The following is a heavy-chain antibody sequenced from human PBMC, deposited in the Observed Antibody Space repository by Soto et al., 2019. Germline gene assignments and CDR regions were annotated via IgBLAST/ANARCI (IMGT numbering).Heavy chain of an antibody. CDR1: GGSISSSSYY. CDR2: IYYSGST. V-gene: IGHV4-39*01. Sequence: QLQLQESGPGLVKPSETLSLTCTVSGGSISSSSYYWGWIRQPPGKGLEWIGSIYYSGSTYYNPSLKSRVTISVDTSKNQFSLKLSSVTAADTAVYYCAGPPPYGDYVPYYFDYWGQGTLVTVSS. J-gene: IGHJ4*02. CDR3: AGPPPYGDYVPYYFDY. D-gene: IGHD4-17*01.